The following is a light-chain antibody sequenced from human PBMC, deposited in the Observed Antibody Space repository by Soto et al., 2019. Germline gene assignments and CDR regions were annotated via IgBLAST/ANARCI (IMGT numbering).Light chain of an antibody. CDR3: HQTYRTPLT. Sequence: DIQMTQFPLSLSASVGDRVTITCRASQTIRSHLNWYQQKPGEAPKIVIYATSTLQSGVPSRFNGSVSGTDFTLTISSLQPEDFGTYYCHQTYRTPLTFGGGTKVDIK. V-gene: IGKV1-39*01. J-gene: IGKJ4*01. CDR1: QTIRSH. CDR2: ATS.